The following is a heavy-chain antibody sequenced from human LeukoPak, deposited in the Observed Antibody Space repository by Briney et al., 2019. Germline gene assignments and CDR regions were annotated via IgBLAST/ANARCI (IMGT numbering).Heavy chain of an antibody. CDR2: IYYSGST. Sequence: SETLSLTCTVSGGSISSSSYYWGWIRQPPGKGLEWIGSIYYSGSTYYNPSLKSRVTISVDTSKNQFSLKLSSVTAADTAVYYCARSTGGSYSPFNYWGQGTLVTVSS. CDR1: GGSISSSSYY. J-gene: IGHJ4*02. V-gene: IGHV4-39*07. CDR3: ARSTGGSYSPFNY. D-gene: IGHD1-26*01.